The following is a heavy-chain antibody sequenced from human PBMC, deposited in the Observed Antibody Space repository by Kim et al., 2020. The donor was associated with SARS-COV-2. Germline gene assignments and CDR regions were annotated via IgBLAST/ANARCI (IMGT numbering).Heavy chain of an antibody. D-gene: IGHD3-9*01. Sequence: SETLSLTCSVSGDSFNDYYWNWIRQTPGKGLEWIGYVFYTGTTKYNPSLKSRVTISVDSSKNQFSLRLNSVTAADTAVYYCARRRYLYYYMDFWGKGTTVTVS. V-gene: IGHV4-59*08. J-gene: IGHJ6*03. CDR2: VFYTGTT. CDR3: ARRRYLYYYMDF. CDR1: GDSFNDYY.